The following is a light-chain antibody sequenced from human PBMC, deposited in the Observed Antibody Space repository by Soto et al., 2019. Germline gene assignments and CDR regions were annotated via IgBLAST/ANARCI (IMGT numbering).Light chain of an antibody. CDR2: KTS. J-gene: IGKJ4*01. Sequence: DIQMTQSPSTLSASVGDRVTITCRASQSISSWLVWYQQKPGKDPNLLIYKTSSLESGVPSRFSGSGSGTELTLTVISLQPDDFATYYCQQYDSYPLTFGGGTKVKIK. CDR1: QSISSW. V-gene: IGKV1-5*03. CDR3: QQYDSYPLT.